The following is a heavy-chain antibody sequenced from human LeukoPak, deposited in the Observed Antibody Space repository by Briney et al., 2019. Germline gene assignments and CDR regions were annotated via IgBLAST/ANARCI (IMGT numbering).Heavy chain of an antibody. CDR1: GGSISTYY. Sequence: SETLSLTCTVSGGSISTYYWSWIRQPAGKALEWIGRIYTSGSTSYHPSLKSRVTMSVDTSKNQFSLRLRSVTAADTAVYYCARASEDFWSGSYPFDIWGQGTMVTVSS. CDR2: IYTSGST. D-gene: IGHD3-3*01. CDR3: ARASEDFWSGSYPFDI. V-gene: IGHV4-4*07. J-gene: IGHJ3*02.